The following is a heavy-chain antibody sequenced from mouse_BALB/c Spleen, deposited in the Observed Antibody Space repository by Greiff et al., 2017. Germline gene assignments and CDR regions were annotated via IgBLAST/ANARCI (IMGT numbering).Heavy chain of an antibody. CDR1: GYTFTDYY. CDR2: IYPGSGNT. J-gene: IGHJ4*01. Sequence: VQLQQSGAELARPGASVKLSCKASGYTFTDYYINWVKQRTGQGLEWIGEIYPGSGNTYYNEKFKGKATLTADKSSSTAYMQLSSLTSEDSAVYFCARPIYYDYGPYAMDYWGQGTSVTVSS. CDR3: ARPIYYDYGPYAMDY. D-gene: IGHD2-4*01. V-gene: IGHV1-77*01.